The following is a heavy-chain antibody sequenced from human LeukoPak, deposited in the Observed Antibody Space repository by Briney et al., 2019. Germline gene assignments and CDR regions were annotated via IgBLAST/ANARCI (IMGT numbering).Heavy chain of an antibody. CDR3: ARDKYYGTGSFDY. CDR1: GGTFSSYA. V-gene: IGHV1-69*05. J-gene: IGHJ4*02. D-gene: IGHD3-10*01. Sequence: SVKVSCKASGGTFSSYAISWVRQAPGQGLEWMGRIIPIFGTANYAQKFQGRVTITTDESTSTAYMELSSLRSEDTAVYYCARDKYYGTGSFDYWGQGTLVTVSS. CDR2: IIPIFGTA.